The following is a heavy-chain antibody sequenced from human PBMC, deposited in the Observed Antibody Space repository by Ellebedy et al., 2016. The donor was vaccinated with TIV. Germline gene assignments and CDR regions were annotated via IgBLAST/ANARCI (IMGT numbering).Heavy chain of an antibody. CDR2: ISSSSSYI. Sequence: GESLKISCAASGFTFSSYSMNWVRQAPGKGLEWVSSISSSSSYIYYADSVKGRFTISRDNAKNSLYLQMNSLRAEDTAVYYCARSLNRWFDPWGQGTLVTVSS. D-gene: IGHD2/OR15-2a*01. CDR3: ARSLNRWFDP. J-gene: IGHJ5*02. CDR1: GFTFSSYS. V-gene: IGHV3-21*01.